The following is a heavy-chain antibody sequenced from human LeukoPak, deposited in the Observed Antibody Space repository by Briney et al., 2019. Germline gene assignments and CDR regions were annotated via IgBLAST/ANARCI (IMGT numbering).Heavy chain of an antibody. CDR1: GFTFSSYA. D-gene: IGHD1-26*01. J-gene: IGHJ6*02. V-gene: IGHV3-23*01. CDR3: AKPKVGAKYYYGMDV. CDR2: ISGCGGST. Sequence: GGSLRLSCAASGFTFSSYAMNWVRQAPGKGLEWVSAISGCGGSTYYADSVKGRFTISRDNSKNTVYLQMNSLRAEDMAVYYCAKPKVGAKYYYGMDVWGQGTTVTVSS.